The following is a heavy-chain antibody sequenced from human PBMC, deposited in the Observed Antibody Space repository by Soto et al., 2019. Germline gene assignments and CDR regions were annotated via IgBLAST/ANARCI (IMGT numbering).Heavy chain of an antibody. D-gene: IGHD6-13*01. Sequence: GGSLRLSCAASGFTFSSYSMNWVRQAPGKGLEWVSYISSSSRTISYADSVKGRFTISRDNAKNSLYLQMNSLRAEDTAVFYWARTHSTSWYYFDDWGQGTLVTVAS. V-gene: IGHV3-48*01. CDR2: ISSSSRTI. J-gene: IGHJ4*02. CDR3: ARTHSTSWYYFDD. CDR1: GFTFSSYS.